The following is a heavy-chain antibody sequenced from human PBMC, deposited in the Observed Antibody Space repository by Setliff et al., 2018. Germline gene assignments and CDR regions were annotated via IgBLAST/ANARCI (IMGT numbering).Heavy chain of an antibody. CDR3: ARGGGEPVDTAMVRGVIITANWFDP. CDR1: GGSFSGYY. D-gene: IGHD3-10*01. Sequence: PSETLSLTCAVYGGSFSGYYWSWIRQPPGKGLEWIGEINHSGSTNYNPSLKSRVTISVDTSKNQFSLKLSSVTAADTAVYYCARGGGEPVDTAMVRGVIITANWFDPWGQGTLVTVSS. J-gene: IGHJ5*02. V-gene: IGHV4-34*01. CDR2: INHSGST.